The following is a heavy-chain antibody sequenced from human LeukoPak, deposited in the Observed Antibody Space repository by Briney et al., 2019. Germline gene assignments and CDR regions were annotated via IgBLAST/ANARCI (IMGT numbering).Heavy chain of an antibody. D-gene: IGHD2-21*01. J-gene: IGHJ5*02. CDR3: ARVKGRIGKIDP. CDR2: MNPNSGNT. V-gene: IGHV1-8*01. Sequence: ASVKVSCKASGYTFTSYGINWVRQATGQGLEWMGWMNPNSGNTGYAQKFQGRVTMTRNTSISTAYMELSSLRSEDTAVYYCARVKGRIGKIDPWGQGTLVTVSS. CDR1: GYTFTSYG.